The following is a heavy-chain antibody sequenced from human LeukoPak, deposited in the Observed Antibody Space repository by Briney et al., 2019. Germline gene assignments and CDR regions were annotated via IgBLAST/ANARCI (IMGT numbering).Heavy chain of an antibody. J-gene: IGHJ4*02. CDR3: ARGPDGDVLMVYATFDY. CDR1: GGSFSGYS. CDR2: INHSGST. Sequence: PSETLSLTCAVYGGSFSGYSWSWIRQPPGKGLEWIGEINHSGSTNYNPSLKSRVTISVDTSKNQFSLKLSSVTAADTAVYYCARGPDGDVLMVYATFDYWGQGTLVTVSS. D-gene: IGHD2-8*01. V-gene: IGHV4-34*01.